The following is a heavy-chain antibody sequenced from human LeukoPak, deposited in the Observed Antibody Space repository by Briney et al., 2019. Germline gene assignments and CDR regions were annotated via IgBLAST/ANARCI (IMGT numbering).Heavy chain of an antibody. Sequence: SQTLSLTCALSGDTVSGNIVAWNWIRQSPSRGLEWLVRTNYRSNWYNDYAVSVRGRITINPDTSKNRFSLQLDSVTPEDTAVYYCARGSSGSFDYWGQGTLVTVSS. J-gene: IGHJ4*02. D-gene: IGHD6-19*01. CDR2: TNYRSNWYN. CDR1: GDTVSGNIVA. V-gene: IGHV6-1*01. CDR3: ARGSSGSFDY.